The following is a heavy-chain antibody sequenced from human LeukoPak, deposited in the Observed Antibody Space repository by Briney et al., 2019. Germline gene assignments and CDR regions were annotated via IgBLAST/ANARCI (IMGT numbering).Heavy chain of an antibody. J-gene: IGHJ4*02. D-gene: IGHD3-22*01. CDR1: GFSLNTRGVG. Sequence: SGPTLVNPTQTLTLTCTFSGFSLNTRGVGVGWIRQPPGRALEWLALIYWDDDRRYSPSLKSRLTITKGTSKNQVVLTMTNMDPVDTATYFCAHRKNYYDSSVFDNWGQGTLVTVSS. CDR3: AHRKNYYDSSVFDN. CDR2: IYWDDDR. V-gene: IGHV2-5*02.